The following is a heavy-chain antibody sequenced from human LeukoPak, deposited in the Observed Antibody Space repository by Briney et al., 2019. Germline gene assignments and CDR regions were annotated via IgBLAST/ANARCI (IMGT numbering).Heavy chain of an antibody. Sequence: PGGSLRLSCAASGFTFSSYAMSWVRQAPGKGLEWVSAISGSGGSTYYADSVKGRFTISRDNAKNSLYLQMNSLRAEDTAVYYCARDLSSTSSWATVPDYWGQGTLVTVSS. CDR2: ISGSGGST. CDR3: ARDLSSTSSWATVPDY. J-gene: IGHJ4*02. V-gene: IGHV3-23*01. D-gene: IGHD2-2*01. CDR1: GFTFSSYA.